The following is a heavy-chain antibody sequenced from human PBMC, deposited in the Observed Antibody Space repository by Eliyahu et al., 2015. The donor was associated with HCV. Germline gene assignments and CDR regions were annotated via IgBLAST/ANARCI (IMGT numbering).Heavy chain of an antibody. CDR3: ARDEWGSSSGLFDYYYYGMDV. CDR2: ISSISSXI. D-gene: IGHD6-6*01. J-gene: IGHJ6*02. V-gene: IGHV3-21*01. Sequence: EVQLVESGGGLXKPGGSLRLXCAASGFTFSSYSMNWCRQAPGKGLEWVSSISSISSXIYYADSVKGRFTISRDNAKNSLYLQMNSLRAEDTAVYYCARDEWGSSSGLFDYYYYGMDVWGQGTTVTVSS. CDR1: GFTFSSYS.